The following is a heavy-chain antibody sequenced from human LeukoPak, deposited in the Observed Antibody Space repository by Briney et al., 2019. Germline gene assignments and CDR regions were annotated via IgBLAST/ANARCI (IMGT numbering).Heavy chain of an antibody. J-gene: IGHJ4*02. D-gene: IGHD6-13*01. Sequence: PGGSLRLSCAASGFIVNSYVMSWVRQAPGKGLEWVAVISYDGSNKYYADSVKGRFTISRDNSKNTLYLQMNSLRAEDTAVYYCARAGAGTAYGCFDYWGQGTLVTVSS. CDR1: GFIVNSYV. CDR2: ISYDGSNK. CDR3: ARAGAGTAYGCFDY. V-gene: IGHV3-30-3*01.